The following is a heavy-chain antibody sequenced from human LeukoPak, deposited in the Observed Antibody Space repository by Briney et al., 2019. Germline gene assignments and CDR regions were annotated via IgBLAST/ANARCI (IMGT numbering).Heavy chain of an antibody. V-gene: IGHV4-59*01. D-gene: IGHD5-18*01. J-gene: IGHJ3*02. Sequence: SETLSLTCTVSVGSISSYYGSWIRQPPGKGLEWIGYIYYSGSTNYNPSLKSRITISVDTSKKQFSLKLSSVTAADTAVYYCAGRGYSYGSHDAFGIWGQGTMVTVSS. CDR3: AGRGYSYGSHDAFGI. CDR2: IYYSGST. CDR1: VGSISSYY.